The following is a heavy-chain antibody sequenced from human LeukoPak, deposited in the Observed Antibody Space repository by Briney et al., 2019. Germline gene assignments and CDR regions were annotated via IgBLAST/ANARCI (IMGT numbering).Heavy chain of an antibody. V-gene: IGHV3-73*01. CDR2: SRSKANSYAT. Sequence: GGSLRLSCAASGFTFSGSAMHWVRQASGKGLEWVGRSRSKANSYATAYAASVKGRFTISRDDSKNTAYLQMNSLKTEDTDVYYCTSSGSSGWYLSYYYYYGMDVWGKGTTVTVSS. CDR1: GFTFSGSA. D-gene: IGHD6-19*01. CDR3: TSSGSSGWYLSYYYYYGMDV. J-gene: IGHJ6*04.